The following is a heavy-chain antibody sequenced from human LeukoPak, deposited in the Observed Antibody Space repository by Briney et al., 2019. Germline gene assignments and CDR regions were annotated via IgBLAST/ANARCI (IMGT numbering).Heavy chain of an antibody. Sequence: GGSLRLSCAASGFGFSVYWMHWVRQAPGKGLVWVAHINEEWTSASHADSVKGRFTISRDNAKNTLYLQMNSLTVEDTAVYYCARVPTNSYGFGQWGQGSLVTVSS. V-gene: IGHV3-74*01. CDR3: ARVPTNSYGFGQ. CDR2: INEEWTSA. J-gene: IGHJ4*02. D-gene: IGHD5-18*01. CDR1: GFGFSVYW.